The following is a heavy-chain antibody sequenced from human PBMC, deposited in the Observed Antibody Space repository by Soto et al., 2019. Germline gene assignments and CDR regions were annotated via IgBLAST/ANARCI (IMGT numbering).Heavy chain of an antibody. CDR3: AKDTGSSAYSPDALDI. CDR1: GFTFSRYG. CDR2: ISYDKNHQ. Sequence: QVQLVESGGGVVRPGRSLRLSCAASGFTFSRYGMHWVRQAPGKGLEWVSVISYDKNHQYYADSVKGRFTVSRDNSKNTLYLQMNSLRGEDTAVYYCAKDTGSSAYSPDALDIWGRGTMVTVSS. D-gene: IGHD6-6*01. V-gene: IGHV3-30*18. J-gene: IGHJ3*02.